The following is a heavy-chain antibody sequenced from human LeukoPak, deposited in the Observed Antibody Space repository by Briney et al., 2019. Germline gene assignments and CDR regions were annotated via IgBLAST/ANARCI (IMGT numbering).Heavy chain of an antibody. CDR3: ARAGYCSGSSCYGSDY. J-gene: IGHJ4*02. V-gene: IGHV3-33*01. D-gene: IGHD2-15*01. CDR2: IWYDGSIQ. Sequence: GGSLRLSCAASGFTFSSYGMHWVRQAPGKGLEWVAAIWYDGSIQYYADSVKGRFTISRDNSKNTLYLQMDSLRAEDTAVYYCARAGYCSGSSCYGSDYWGQGTLVSVSS. CDR1: GFTFSSYG.